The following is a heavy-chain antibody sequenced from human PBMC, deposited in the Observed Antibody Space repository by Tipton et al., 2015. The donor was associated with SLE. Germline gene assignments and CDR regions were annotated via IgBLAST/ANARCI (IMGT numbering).Heavy chain of an antibody. CDR3: ARDLDEYSILDAFDI. V-gene: IGHV4-61*01. J-gene: IGHJ3*02. CDR1: GGSISSGSYY. CDR2: IYYSGST. D-gene: IGHD6-6*01. Sequence: TLSLTCAVSGGSISSGSYYWSWIRQPPGKGLECIGYIYYSGSTNYNPSLKSRVTISVDTSKNQFSLKLSSVTAADTAVYYCARDLDEYSILDAFDIWGQGTMVTVSS.